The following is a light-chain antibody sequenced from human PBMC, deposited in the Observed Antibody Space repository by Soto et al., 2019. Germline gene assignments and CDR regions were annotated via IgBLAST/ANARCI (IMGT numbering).Light chain of an antibody. Sequence: IQMTQSPSTLAASVGDRVTLTCRASQSISSWLAWYQQKPGTAPKLLIYKASSLQSGAPSRFSGSGSGTEFTLTISSLQPDDFATYYCKKYNSYSQTVGQGNKVDIK. J-gene: IGKJ1*01. CDR2: KAS. CDR1: QSISSW. CDR3: KKYNSYSQT. V-gene: IGKV1-5*03.